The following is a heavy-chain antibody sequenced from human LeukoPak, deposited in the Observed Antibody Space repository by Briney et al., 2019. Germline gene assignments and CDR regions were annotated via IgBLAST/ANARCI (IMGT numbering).Heavy chain of an antibody. D-gene: IGHD2-15*01. CDR3: AKAPVTSCRGAFCYPFDY. CDR1: GFTFSSYG. CDR2: ISGSGGST. V-gene: IGHV3-23*01. J-gene: IGHJ4*02. Sequence: GGTLRLSCAASGFTFSSYGMSWVRQAPGKGLEWVSAISGSGGSTYYADSVKGRFTISRDTSRSTLYLQMNSLRAEDAAVYYCAKAPVTSCRGAFCYPFDYWGQGTLVTVSS.